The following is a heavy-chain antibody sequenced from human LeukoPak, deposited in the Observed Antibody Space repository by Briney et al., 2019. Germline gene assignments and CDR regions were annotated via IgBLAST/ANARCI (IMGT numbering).Heavy chain of an antibody. Sequence: GGSLRLSCAASGFTFSSYAMSWVRQVPGKGLEWVSSISGSGDSTYYADSVKGRFTISRDNSKNTLYLQMNSLRAEDTAVYYCAAVLTGYYSPLDYWGQGTLVTVSS. CDR3: AAVLTGYYSPLDY. D-gene: IGHD3-9*01. CDR2: ISGSGDST. CDR1: GFTFSSYA. J-gene: IGHJ4*02. V-gene: IGHV3-23*01.